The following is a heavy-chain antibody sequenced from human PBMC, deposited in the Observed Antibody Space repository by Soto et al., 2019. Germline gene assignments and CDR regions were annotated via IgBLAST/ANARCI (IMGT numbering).Heavy chain of an antibody. Sequence: ASVKVSCKASGYTFTGYYMHWVRQAPGQGLEWMGWINPNSGGTNYAQKFQGWVTMTRDTSISTAYMELSRLRSDDTAVNYCAREGLASAGSTYFDYWGQGTLVTVSS. J-gene: IGHJ4*02. V-gene: IGHV1-2*04. CDR2: INPNSGGT. CDR3: AREGLASAGSTYFDY. CDR1: GYTFTGYY. D-gene: IGHD6-13*01.